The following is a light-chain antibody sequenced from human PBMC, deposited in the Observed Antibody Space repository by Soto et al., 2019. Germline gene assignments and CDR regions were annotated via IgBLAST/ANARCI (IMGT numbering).Light chain of an antibody. Sequence: EIVLTQSPGTLSLSPGERATLSCRASQTVSSNYLAWYQQKPGQAPRLLIYAASTRATGIPDRFSGSGSGTDFTLSISRLEPEDFAVYYCQLYCTSPKPFGQGTKVEIK. J-gene: IGKJ1*01. CDR2: AAS. V-gene: IGKV3-20*01. CDR3: QLYCTSPKP. CDR1: QTVSSNY.